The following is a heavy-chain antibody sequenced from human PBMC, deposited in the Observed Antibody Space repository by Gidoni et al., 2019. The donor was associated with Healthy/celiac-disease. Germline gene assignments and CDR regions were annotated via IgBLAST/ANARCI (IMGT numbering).Heavy chain of an antibody. CDR2: IIPILGIA. CDR3: ASPEGYYDSSGYYY. Sequence: SWVRQAPGQGLEWMGRIIPILGIANYAQKFQGRVTITADKSTSTAYMELSSLRSEDTAVYYCASPEGYYDSSGYYYWGQGTLVTVSS. J-gene: IGHJ4*02. V-gene: IGHV1-69*02. D-gene: IGHD3-22*01.